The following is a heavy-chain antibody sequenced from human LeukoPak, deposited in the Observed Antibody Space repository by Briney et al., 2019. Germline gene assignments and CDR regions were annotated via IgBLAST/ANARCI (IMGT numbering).Heavy chain of an antibody. D-gene: IGHD5-18*01. CDR3: XGRXTXYSSGYVY. V-gene: IGHV3-23*01. J-gene: IGHJ4*02. Sequence: GGSLRLSCVASGFTFSNYAMSWVRQAPEKGLDWVSVISGSAHKIRYADSVKGRFTISRDNSENTVYLQMNNLRAEDTALYYCXGRXTXYSSGYVYWGQGTLVTVSS. CDR1: GFTFSNYA. CDR2: ISGSAHKI.